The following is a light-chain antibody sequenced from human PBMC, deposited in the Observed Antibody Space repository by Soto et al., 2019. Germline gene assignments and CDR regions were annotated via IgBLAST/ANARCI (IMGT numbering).Light chain of an antibody. V-gene: IGLV1-40*01. CDR3: QSYDSSLSGWV. J-gene: IGLJ3*02. Sequence: QSVLTQPPSVSRAPGQRVTISCTGSSSNIGAGYDVYWYQQLPGTAPKLLIHTNIIRPSGVPDRFSGSKSGTSASLAITGLQAEDEADYYCQSYDSSLSGWVFGGGTKLTVL. CDR2: TNI. CDR1: SSNIGAGYD.